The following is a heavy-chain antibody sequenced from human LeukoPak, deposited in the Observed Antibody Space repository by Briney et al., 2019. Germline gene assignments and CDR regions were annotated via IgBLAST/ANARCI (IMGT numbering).Heavy chain of an antibody. CDR1: GFTFSSYA. Sequence: PGGSLRLSCAASGFTFSSYAMHWVRQAPGKGLEWVAIISFDGRNRYFVDSVKGLFTISRDNSKNTLYLQMNSLRAEDTAVYYCAKGLVDYFDYWGQGTLVTVSS. J-gene: IGHJ4*02. CDR3: AKGLVDYFDY. CDR2: ISFDGRNR. V-gene: IGHV3-30*18. D-gene: IGHD2-8*02.